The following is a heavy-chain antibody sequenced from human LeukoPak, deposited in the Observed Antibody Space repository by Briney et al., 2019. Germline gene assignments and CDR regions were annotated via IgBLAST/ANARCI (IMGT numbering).Heavy chain of an antibody. Sequence: GGSLRLSCAASGFTLDSYTMVSVLQAPGSGLEWVSAITGSGGDSYHADSVKGRFTVSRDNSKNTLFLQINSLRVEDTALYYCARGVSGWPYYLDFWGQGTLVTVSS. V-gene: IGHV3-23*01. CDR1: GFTLDSYT. J-gene: IGHJ4*02. CDR2: ITGSGGDS. D-gene: IGHD6-25*01. CDR3: ARGVSGWPYYLDF.